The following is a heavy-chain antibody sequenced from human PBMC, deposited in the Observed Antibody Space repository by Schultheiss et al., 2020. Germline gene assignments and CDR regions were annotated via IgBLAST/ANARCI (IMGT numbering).Heavy chain of an antibody. CDR1: GFTFSNYN. D-gene: IGHD3-3*01. J-gene: IGHJ4*02. V-gene: IGHV3-48*01. CDR3: AKDQRRFWHYYFDY. CDR2: ISSSSSTI. Sequence: GGSLRLSCAASGFTFSNYNMNWVRQAPGKGLEWVSYISSSSSTIYYADSVKGRFTISRDNSKNTLYLQMNNLRVEDTAVYYCAKDQRRFWHYYFDYWGQGTLVTVSS.